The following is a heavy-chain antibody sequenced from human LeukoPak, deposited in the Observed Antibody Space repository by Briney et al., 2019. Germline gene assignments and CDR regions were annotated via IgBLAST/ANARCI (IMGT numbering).Heavy chain of an antibody. V-gene: IGHV4-4*07. D-gene: IGHD3-10*01. CDR3: ARYYYGSGSYHWFDP. CDR2: IYTSGST. J-gene: IGHJ5*02. Sequence: SETLSLTCTVSGGSISSYYWSWIRQPAGKGLECIGRIYTSGSTNYNPSLKSRVTMSVDTSKNQFSLKLSSVTAADTAVYYCARYYYGSGSYHWFDPWGQGTLVTVSS. CDR1: GGSISSYY.